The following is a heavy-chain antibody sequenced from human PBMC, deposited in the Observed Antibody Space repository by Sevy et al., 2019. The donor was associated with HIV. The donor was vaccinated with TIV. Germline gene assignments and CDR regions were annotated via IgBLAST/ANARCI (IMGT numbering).Heavy chain of an antibody. CDR1: GYTLTELS. CDR3: ATDKSLRGYSYGFFDY. Sequence: ASVNVSCKVSGYTLTELSMHWVRQAPGKGLEWMGGFDPEDGETIYAQKFQGRVTMTEDTSTDTAYMELSSLRSEDTAVYYCATDKSLRGYSYGFFDYWGQGTLVTVSS. D-gene: IGHD5-18*01. J-gene: IGHJ4*02. CDR2: FDPEDGET. V-gene: IGHV1-24*01.